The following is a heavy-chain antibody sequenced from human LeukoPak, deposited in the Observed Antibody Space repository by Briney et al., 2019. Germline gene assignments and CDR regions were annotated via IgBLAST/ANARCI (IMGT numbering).Heavy chain of an antibody. CDR1: GGSISNSRDY. J-gene: IGHJ4*02. D-gene: IGHD3-10*01. CDR3: TMITMVRGVCFDY. V-gene: IGHV4-39*07. Sequence: SETLSLTCTVSGGSISNSRDYWAWIRQPPGKGLEWIANIYYSGSTYYSPSLKSRVTISVDTSENQFSLKLSSVTAADTAVYYCTMITMVRGVCFDYWGQGTLVTVSS. CDR2: IYYSGST.